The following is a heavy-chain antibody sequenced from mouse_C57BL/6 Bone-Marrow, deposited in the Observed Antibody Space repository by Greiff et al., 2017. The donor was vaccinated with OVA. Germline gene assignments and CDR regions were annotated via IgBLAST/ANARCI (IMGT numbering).Heavy chain of an antibody. Sequence: EVKVEESGGGLVKPGGSLKLSCAASGFTFSDYGMHWVRQAPEKGLEWVAYISSGSSTIYYADTVKGRFTISRDNAKNTLFLQMTSLRSEDTAMYYCAREYYYGSLPYFDYWGQGTTLTVSS. CDR2: ISSGSSTI. CDR3: AREYYYGSLPYFDY. CDR1: GFTFSDYG. V-gene: IGHV5-17*01. J-gene: IGHJ2*01. D-gene: IGHD1-1*01.